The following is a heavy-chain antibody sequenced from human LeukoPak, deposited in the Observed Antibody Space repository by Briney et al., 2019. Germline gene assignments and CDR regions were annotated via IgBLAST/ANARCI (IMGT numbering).Heavy chain of an antibody. Sequence: PGGSLRLSCAASGFTFSDYCMHWVRQAPGKGLEWVAVISYDGSNKYYADSVKGRFTISRDNSKITLYLQMNSLRAEDTAVYYCAKVRANRFASFDYWGQGTLVTVSS. V-gene: IGHV3-30*18. J-gene: IGHJ4*02. CDR1: GFTFSDYC. D-gene: IGHD1/OR15-1a*01. CDR3: AKVRANRFASFDY. CDR2: ISYDGSNK.